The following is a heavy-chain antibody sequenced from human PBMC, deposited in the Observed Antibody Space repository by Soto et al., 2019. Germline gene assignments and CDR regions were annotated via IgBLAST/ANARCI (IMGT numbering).Heavy chain of an antibody. CDR2: IWYDGSKK. CDR1: GFSHNTYA. J-gene: IGHJ5*02. Sequence: GWSLRLSCAASGFSHNTYAMHWVRQAPGKGLEWVAVIWYDGSKKYYADSVKGRFTISRDNSNNTVYLQMNSLRAEDTAVYYCARGPVVVTATHWFDPWGQGTLVTASS. V-gene: IGHV3-33*01. CDR3: ARGPVVVTATHWFDP. D-gene: IGHD2-15*01.